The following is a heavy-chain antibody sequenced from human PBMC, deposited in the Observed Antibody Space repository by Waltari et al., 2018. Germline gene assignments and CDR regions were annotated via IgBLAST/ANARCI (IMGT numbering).Heavy chain of an antibody. CDR3: ARDLVTQMVRGVMWGWFDP. CDR2: MNPNSGNT. CDR1: GYTFTSYD. Sequence: QVQLVQSGAEVKKPGASVKVSCKASGYTFTSYDINWVRQATGQGLEWMGWMNPNSGNTGYAQKCQGRVTITRNTSISTAYMELSSLRSEDTAVYYCARDLVTQMVRGVMWGWFDPWGQGTLVTVSS. J-gene: IGHJ5*02. V-gene: IGHV1-8*03. D-gene: IGHD3-10*01.